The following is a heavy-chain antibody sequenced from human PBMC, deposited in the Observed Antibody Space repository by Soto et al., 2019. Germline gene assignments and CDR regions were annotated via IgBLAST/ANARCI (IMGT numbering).Heavy chain of an antibody. D-gene: IGHD6-19*01. CDR2: ISSDGSLQ. CDR3: AKDRPIGVAVAGPRGFGN. Sequence: QVQLVESGGGVAQPGRSLRLSCAASEFTFNSYAMHWVRQAPGKGLEWVALISSDGSLQYYADSVKGRFTISRDNSKNSLYLHMNSLRAEDTAVYYCAKDRPIGVAVAGPRGFGNWGQGTLVTVSS. V-gene: IGHV3-30*18. J-gene: IGHJ4*02. CDR1: EFTFNSYA.